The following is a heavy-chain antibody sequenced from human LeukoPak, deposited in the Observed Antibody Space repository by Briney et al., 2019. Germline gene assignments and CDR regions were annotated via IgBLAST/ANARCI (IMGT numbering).Heavy chain of an antibody. V-gene: IGHV4-4*09. Sequence: PSETLSLTCTVSGGSISSYYRSWIRQPPGKGLEWIGYIYTSGSTNYNPSLKSRVTISVDTSKNQFSLKLSSVTAADTAGFYCARLRLELLSPSTYYYYMDVWGKGTTVTVSS. CDR2: IYTSGST. D-gene: IGHD1-26*01. CDR3: ARLRLELLSPSTYYYYMDV. J-gene: IGHJ6*03. CDR1: GGSISSYY.